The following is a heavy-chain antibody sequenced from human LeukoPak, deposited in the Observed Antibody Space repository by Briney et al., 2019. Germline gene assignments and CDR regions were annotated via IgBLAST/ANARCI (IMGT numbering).Heavy chain of an antibody. CDR1: GYTFTSYD. J-gene: IGHJ5*02. CDR3: ARAHMATITDWFDP. CDR2: MNPNSGNT. Sequence: ASVKVSCKASGYTFTSYDINWVRQATGQGLEWMGWMNPNSGNTGYAQKFQGRVTMTRNTSISTAYMELSSLRSEDTAVYYCARAHMATITDWFDPWGQGTLVTVSS. D-gene: IGHD5-12*01. V-gene: IGHV1-8*01.